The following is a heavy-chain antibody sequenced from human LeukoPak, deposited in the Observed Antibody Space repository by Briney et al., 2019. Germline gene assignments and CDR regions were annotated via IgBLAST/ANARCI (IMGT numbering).Heavy chain of an antibody. CDR1: GYTFTSYG. CDR2: ISAYNGKT. D-gene: IGHD3-22*01. CDR3: ARESHYYDSSGYQGMDY. J-gene: IGHJ4*02. Sequence: ASVKXSCKASGYTFTSYGISWVRQAPGQGLEWMGWISAYNGKTNYAQKLQGRVTITTETSTSTAYMELRSLRSDDTAVYYCARESHYYDSSGYQGMDYWGQGTLVTVSS. V-gene: IGHV1-18*01.